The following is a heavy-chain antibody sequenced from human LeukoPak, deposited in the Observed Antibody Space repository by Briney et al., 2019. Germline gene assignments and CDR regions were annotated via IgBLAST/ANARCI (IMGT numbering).Heavy chain of an antibody. CDR1: GYTFINYV. J-gene: IGHJ4*02. CDR2: INAGNSDT. V-gene: IGHV1-3*01. D-gene: IGHD1-1*01. Sequence: ASVKVSCKASGYTFINYVIHWVRQAPGQRPEWMGWINAGNSDTKYSQKFQGRVSISRDTSASTVHMVLSSLRSEDTAVYYCARHERDFDYWGQGTLVTVSS. CDR3: ARHERDFDY.